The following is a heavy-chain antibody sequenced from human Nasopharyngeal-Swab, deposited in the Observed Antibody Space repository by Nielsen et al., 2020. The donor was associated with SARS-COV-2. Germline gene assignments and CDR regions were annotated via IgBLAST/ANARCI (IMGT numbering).Heavy chain of an antibody. CDR3: TKIPVYEWVTHYFDY. J-gene: IGHJ4*02. D-gene: IGHD1-26*01. CDR1: GFTFSSYA. V-gene: IGHV3-23*01. Sequence: GESLKISCVSSGFTFSSYAMSWVRQAPGKGLEWVSAISDSGSSTIYADSARGRFTISRDNSRNTLYLQMNSLRADDTAVYYCTKIPVYEWVTHYFDYWGQGTLVTVSS. CDR2: ISDSGSST.